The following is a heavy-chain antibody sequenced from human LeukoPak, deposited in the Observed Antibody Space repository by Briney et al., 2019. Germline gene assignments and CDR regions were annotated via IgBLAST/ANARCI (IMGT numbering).Heavy chain of an antibody. Sequence: PSETLSLTCSVSGGSISTYYWSWIRQPAGKGLEWIGRIKNSGNTNYNPSLESRVTLSLDTSKNQFSLNLSSVTAADTAVYYCAREGSSSGWQPFDIWGQGTVVTVSS. J-gene: IGHJ3*02. D-gene: IGHD6-19*01. CDR1: GGSISTYY. V-gene: IGHV4-4*07. CDR2: IKNSGNT. CDR3: AREGSSSGWQPFDI.